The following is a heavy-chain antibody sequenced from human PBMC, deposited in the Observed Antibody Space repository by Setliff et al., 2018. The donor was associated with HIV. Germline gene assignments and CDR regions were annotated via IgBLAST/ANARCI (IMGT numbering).Heavy chain of an antibody. J-gene: IGHJ6*03. Sequence: ASVKVSCKASGYTFGSYDINWVRQATGQGLEWMGWMNPNSGNTGCAQKFQGRVTMTRDTSISTAYMELNNLKFEDTAVYYCARARRDSYDRGRRNHYYIDVWGEGTTVTV. CDR3: ARARRDSYDRGRRNHYYIDV. CDR2: MNPNSGNT. V-gene: IGHV1-8*02. CDR1: GYTFGSYD. D-gene: IGHD3-22*01.